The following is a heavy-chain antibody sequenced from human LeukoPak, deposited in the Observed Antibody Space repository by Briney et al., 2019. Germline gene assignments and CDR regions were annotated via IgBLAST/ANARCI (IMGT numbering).Heavy chain of an antibody. CDR3: ARGHRFDP. Sequence: PSETLSLTCTVSGGSISSGAYYWSWIRQPPGKGLEWIGYIYHSGSTYYNPSLKSRVTISVDRSKNQFSLKLSSVTAADTAVYYCARGHRFDPWGQGTLVTVSS. J-gene: IGHJ5*02. CDR2: IYHSGST. CDR1: GGSISSGAYY. V-gene: IGHV4-30-2*01.